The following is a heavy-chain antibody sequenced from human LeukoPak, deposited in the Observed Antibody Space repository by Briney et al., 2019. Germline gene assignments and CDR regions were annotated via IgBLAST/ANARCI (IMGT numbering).Heavy chain of an antibody. V-gene: IGHV3-30*18. J-gene: IGHJ4*02. CDR1: GFTFSSYG. CDR3: AKDLAQKAWELGNY. CDR2: ISYDGSNK. D-gene: IGHD1-26*01. Sequence: PGRSLRLSCAASGFTFSSYGMHWVRQAPGKGLEWVAVISYDGSNKYYADSVKGRFTISRDNSKNTLYLQMNSLRAEDTAVYYCAKDLAQKAWELGNYWGQGTLVTVSS.